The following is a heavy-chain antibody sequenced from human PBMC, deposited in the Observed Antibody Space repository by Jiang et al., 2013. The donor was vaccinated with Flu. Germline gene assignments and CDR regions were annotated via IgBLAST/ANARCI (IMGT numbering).Heavy chain of an antibody. D-gene: IGHD2-21*01. CDR3: ARRIPGPLDHDAFDV. J-gene: IGHJ3*01. CDR1: GYSFSTFW. V-gene: IGHV5-10-1*01. Sequence: GAEVKKPGESLRISCKGSGYSFSTFWTAWVRQMPGRGLEWMGRIDPRDSYLRYNPSFRGHVTISADKSTNTAYLQWSSLEASDSALYFCARRIPGPLDHDAFDVWGQGTMVTVS. CDR2: IDPRDSYL.